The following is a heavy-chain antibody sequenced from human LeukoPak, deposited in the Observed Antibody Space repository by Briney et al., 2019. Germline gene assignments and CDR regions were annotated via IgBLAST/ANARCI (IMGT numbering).Heavy chain of an antibody. Sequence: GGSLRLSCAASGFTFSSYSMNWVRQAPGKGLEWVSSISSSSSYIYYADSVKGRFTISRDNSKNTLYLQMNSLRAEDTAVYYCAKVRLQWDAFDIWGQGTMVTVSS. CDR1: GFTFSSYS. CDR3: AKVRLQWDAFDI. J-gene: IGHJ3*02. V-gene: IGHV3-21*04. D-gene: IGHD4-11*01. CDR2: ISSSSSYI.